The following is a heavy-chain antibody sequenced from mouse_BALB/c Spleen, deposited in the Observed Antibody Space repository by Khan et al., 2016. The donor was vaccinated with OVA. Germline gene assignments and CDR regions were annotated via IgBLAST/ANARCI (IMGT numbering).Heavy chain of an antibody. CDR2: IWAGGSK. CDR1: GFSLTDYA. J-gene: IGHJ4*01. CDR3: AKDPTYYAMDY. D-gene: IGHD2-10*01. V-gene: IGHV2-6-5*01. Sequence: VELVESGPGLVAPSQSLSITCTVSGFSLTDYAVSWIRQPPGKGLEWLGVIWAGGSKSYNSALNSRLTISKDNSRTQVFLNMNSMQTDDTAMDYCAKDPTYYAMDYWGQGTSVTVSS.